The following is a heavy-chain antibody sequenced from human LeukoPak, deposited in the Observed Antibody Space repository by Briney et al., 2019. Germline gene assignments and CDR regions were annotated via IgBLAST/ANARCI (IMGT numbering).Heavy chain of an antibody. CDR2: ISAYNGNT. Sequence: ASVKVSCKASGYTFTSYGISWVRQAPGQGLEWMGWISAYNGNTNYAQKFQGRVTMTGVTPISTVYMELSRLSSDDTAVYFCAGRPDTAMVPIFDYWGQGTLVTISS. CDR3: AGRPDTAMVPIFDY. CDR1: GYTFTSYG. J-gene: IGHJ4*02. V-gene: IGHV1-18*01. D-gene: IGHD5-18*01.